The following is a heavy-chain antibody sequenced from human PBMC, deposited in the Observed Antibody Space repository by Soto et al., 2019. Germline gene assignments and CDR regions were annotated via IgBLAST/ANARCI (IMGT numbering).Heavy chain of an antibody. J-gene: IGHJ6*02. Sequence: SETLSLTCTVSGGSISSGGYYWSWIRQHPGKGLEWIGYIYYSGSTYYNPSLKSRVTISVDTSKNQFSLKLSSVTAAETAVYFCVRDPPSSSGWNYYYGMDVWGQGTTGTV. CDR3: VRDPPSSSGWNYYYGMDV. CDR1: GGSISSGGYY. V-gene: IGHV4-31*02. CDR2: IYYSGST. D-gene: IGHD6-19*01.